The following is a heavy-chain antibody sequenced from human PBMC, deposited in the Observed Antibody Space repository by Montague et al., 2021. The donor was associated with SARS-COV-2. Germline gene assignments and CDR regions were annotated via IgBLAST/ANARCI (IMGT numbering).Heavy chain of an antibody. CDR3: AGGGNSFDD. CDR1: GGSLKIDSSY. Sequence: TLSLTCIISGGSLKIDSSYWSWVRQPAGKGLEWIGRIFSGGSPDYNPSLKSRVAISLDTSNYRFSLRLTSVTAADTAVYYCAGGGNSFDDWGQGSLVTVSS. J-gene: IGHJ4*02. CDR2: IFSGGSP. V-gene: IGHV4-61*02.